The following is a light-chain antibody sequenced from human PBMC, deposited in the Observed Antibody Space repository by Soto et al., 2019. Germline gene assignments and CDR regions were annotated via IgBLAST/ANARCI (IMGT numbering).Light chain of an antibody. CDR1: SSDVSGYDY. V-gene: IGLV2-14*01. CDR2: EVS. Sequence: QSALTQPASVSGAPGQSITISCTGTSSDVSGYDYVSWYQQHPGKAPKLMIYEVSNRPSGVSNRFSGSKSGNTASLTISGLQAEDEADYYCSSYTASITLYVFGTGTKLTVL. J-gene: IGLJ1*01. CDR3: SSYTASITLYV.